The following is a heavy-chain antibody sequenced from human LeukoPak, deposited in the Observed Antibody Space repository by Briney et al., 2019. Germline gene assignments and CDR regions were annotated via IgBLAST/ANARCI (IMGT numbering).Heavy chain of an antibody. J-gene: IGHJ4*02. CDR1: GFTFSTSW. CDR2: INWNGGST. V-gene: IGHV3-20*04. CDR3: ARGTSPFEY. D-gene: IGHD1-1*01. Sequence: RAGGSLRLSCAASGFTFSTSWMSWVRQSPGKGLEWVSGINWNGGSTGYADSVKGRFTISRDNAKNSLSLQMNSLTAEDTAVYYCARGTSPFEYWGQGNLVTVSS.